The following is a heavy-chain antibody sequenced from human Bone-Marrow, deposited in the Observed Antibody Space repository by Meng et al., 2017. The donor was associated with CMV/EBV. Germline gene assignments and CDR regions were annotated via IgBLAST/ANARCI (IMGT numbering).Heavy chain of an antibody. CDR1: GFTFISYW. V-gene: IGHV3-7*01. J-gene: IGHJ4*02. CDR2: IKQDGSEK. CDR3: ARDDYDILTGYGY. Sequence: GGSLRLSCAASGFTFISYWMSWVRQAPGKGLEWVANIKQDGSEKYYVDSVKGRFTISRDNAKNSLYLQMNSLRAEDTAVYYCARDDYDILTGYGYWGQGTLVTVSS. D-gene: IGHD3-9*01.